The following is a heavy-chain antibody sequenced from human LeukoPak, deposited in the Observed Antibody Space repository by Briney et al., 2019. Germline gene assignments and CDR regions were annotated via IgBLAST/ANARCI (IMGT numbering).Heavy chain of an antibody. CDR1: GLTFSTYG. CDR3: AGSRSVDY. J-gene: IGHJ4*02. D-gene: IGHD6-13*01. V-gene: IGHV3-64D*09. Sequence: GGSLRLSCAASGLTFSTYGMHWVRQAPGKGLEYVASITSNGGSTKYADSVKGRFSISRDNSKDTVYLQMSSLRTEDTAVYYCAGSRSVDYWGQGTLVTVSS. CDR2: ITSNGGST.